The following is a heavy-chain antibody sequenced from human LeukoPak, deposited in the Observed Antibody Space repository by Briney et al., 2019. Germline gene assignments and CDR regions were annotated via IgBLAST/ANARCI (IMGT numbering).Heavy chain of an antibody. CDR2: INPNSGDT. CDR3: ANLMTTVTAGPFDY. Sequence: ASVKVSCKAPGYTFTGYYMHWVRQAPGQGLEWMGRINPNSGDTNFAQKFQGRVTMTRDTSLSTAYMELSRLRSDDTAVYYCANLMTTVTAGPFDYWGQGTLVTVSS. CDR1: GYTFTGYY. V-gene: IGHV1-2*06. J-gene: IGHJ4*02. D-gene: IGHD4-17*01.